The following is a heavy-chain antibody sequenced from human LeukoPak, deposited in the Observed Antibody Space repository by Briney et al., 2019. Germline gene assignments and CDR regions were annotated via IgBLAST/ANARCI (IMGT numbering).Heavy chain of an antibody. CDR3: ARDRGVYSSGWYGS. CDR1: GGSISGSSYY. J-gene: IGHJ4*02. Sequence: SETLSLTCTVSGGSISGSSYYWGWIRQPPGKGLEWIGSISYSGSTYYNPSLKSRVTISVDTSKNQFSLKLSSVTAADTAVYYCARDRGVYSSGWYGSWGQGTLVTVSS. CDR2: ISYSGST. D-gene: IGHD6-19*01. V-gene: IGHV4-39*07.